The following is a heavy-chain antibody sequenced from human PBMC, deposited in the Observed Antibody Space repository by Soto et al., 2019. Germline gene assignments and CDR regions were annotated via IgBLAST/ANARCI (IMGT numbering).Heavy chain of an antibody. Sequence: EVQLVESGGGLVKPGESLRLSCAASGFSFSSYTMNWVRQAPAKGLQWVSSITNSGTNTYSADSVKGRFTISRDNDKNSLYLQMNNLGAEDTAIYFCSSAHEVASYDSWGLGTLGTV. CDR2: ITNSGTNT. CDR3: SSAHEVASYDS. J-gene: IGHJ5*01. V-gene: IGHV3-21*01. D-gene: IGHD2-15*01. CDR1: GFSFSSYT.